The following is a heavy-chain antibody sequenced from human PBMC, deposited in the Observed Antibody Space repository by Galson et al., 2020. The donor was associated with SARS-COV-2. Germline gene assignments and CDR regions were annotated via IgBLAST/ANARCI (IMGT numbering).Heavy chain of an antibody. CDR3: AKLQGLYYDSTHDAFDI. CDR1: GFTFNTYA. V-gene: IGHV3-23*01. D-gene: IGHD3-22*01. CDR2: ISHNSRMT. J-gene: IGHJ3*02. Sequence: GESLKISCTASGFTFNTYAKSWVRQAPGMGLEWVSGISHNSRMTYYAESVKGRFTISRDNSKNTLYLQMNSLRAEDTAVYYCAKLQGLYYDSTHDAFDIWGQGTMVTVSS.